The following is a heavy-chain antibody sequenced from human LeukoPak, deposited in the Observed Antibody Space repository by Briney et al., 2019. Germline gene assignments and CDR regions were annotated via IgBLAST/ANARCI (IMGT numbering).Heavy chain of an antibody. J-gene: IGHJ4*02. CDR2: IYYSGST. CDR3: ARGSPKGLVTNWCLDY. D-gene: IGHD3/OR15-3a*01. Sequence: PSETLSLTCTVSGGSISSSSYYWGWIRQPPGKGLEWIGSIYYSGSTNYNPSLKSRVTISVDTSKNQFSLKLSSVTAADTAVYYCARGSPKGLVTNWCLDYWGQGTLVTVSS. CDR1: GGSISSSSYY. V-gene: IGHV4-39*07.